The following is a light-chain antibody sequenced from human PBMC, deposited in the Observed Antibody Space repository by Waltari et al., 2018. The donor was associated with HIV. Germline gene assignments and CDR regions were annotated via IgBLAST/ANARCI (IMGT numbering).Light chain of an antibody. CDR2: AAS. CDR1: QSISTY. J-gene: IGKJ1*01. CDR3: QQTFTSPQT. V-gene: IGKV1-39*01. Sequence: DIQMTQSPSFLSASVRDRVIIFCRASQSISTYLNWYQQKPGKAPKLLIYAASNLQSGLPSRFSGSGSGTEFTLTISRLQPEDFGTYYCQQTFTSPQTFGQGTKVEIK.